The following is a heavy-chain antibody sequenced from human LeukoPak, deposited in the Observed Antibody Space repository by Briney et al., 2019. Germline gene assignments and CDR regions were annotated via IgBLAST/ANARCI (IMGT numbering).Heavy chain of an antibody. CDR1: GFIFSNYW. CDR3: ARGPDGVDY. V-gene: IGHV3-7*01. Sequence: PGGSLRLSCAASGFIFSNYWMTWVRQTPGKGLEWVANIKEDGNEIFYVDSVKGRFTISRDNAKNSLYLQMNSLRAEDTAVYYCARGPDGVDYWGQGTLVTVSS. D-gene: IGHD3-10*01. J-gene: IGHJ4*02. CDR2: IKEDGNEI.